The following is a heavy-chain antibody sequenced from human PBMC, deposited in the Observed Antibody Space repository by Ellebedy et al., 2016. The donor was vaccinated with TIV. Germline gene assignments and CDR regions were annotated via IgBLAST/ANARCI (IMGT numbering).Heavy chain of an antibody. D-gene: IGHD3-22*01. CDR3: ARLQHYYDSSGHRYYFDS. CDR2: IYYSGST. J-gene: IGHJ4*02. V-gene: IGHV4-39*01. CDR1: GASVSVHY. Sequence: SETLSLXCTVSGASVSVHYWAWVRQPPGKGLEWIGSIYYSGSTYYNLSLKSRVTISVGTSKKQFSLKLGSVTAADTAVYYCARLQHYYDSSGHRYYFDSWGQGTLVTVSS.